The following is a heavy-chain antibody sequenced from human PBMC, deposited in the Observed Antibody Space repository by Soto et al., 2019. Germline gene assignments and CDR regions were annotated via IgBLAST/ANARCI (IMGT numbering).Heavy chain of an antibody. D-gene: IGHD4-17*01. CDR3: ARGLYGDPREYFQY. CDR2: IIPMFDTP. Sequence: ASVKVSCKASGGTFSSDSFSWVRQAPGQGLEWMGGIIPMFDTPIYADSVKGRFTISRDNAKNSLYLQMNSLRAEDTAVYYCARGLYGDPREYFQYWGQGTLVTVSS. V-gene: IGHV1-69*05. J-gene: IGHJ1*01. CDR1: GGTFSSDS.